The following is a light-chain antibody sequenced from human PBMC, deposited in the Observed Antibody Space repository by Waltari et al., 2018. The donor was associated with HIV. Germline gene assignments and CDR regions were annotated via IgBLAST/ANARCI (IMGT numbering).Light chain of an antibody. V-gene: IGKV3-15*01. Sequence: EIVMTQSPATLSVSPGERASLSCRASQSVGTNLAWYQKKPGQAPRLLIYGASTRATGIPGRFSGSGSVTEFTLTISSLQSEDFALYYCQQYNNWPPGATFGGGTKVEIK. J-gene: IGKJ4*01. CDR3: QQYNNWPPGAT. CDR1: QSVGTN. CDR2: GAS.